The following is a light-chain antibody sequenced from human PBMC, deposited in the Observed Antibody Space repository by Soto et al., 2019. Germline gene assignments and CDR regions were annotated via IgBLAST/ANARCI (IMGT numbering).Light chain of an antibody. CDR2: DAS. CDR1: QDINKN. J-gene: IGKJ5*01. CDR3: QQYESLPLT. V-gene: IGKV1-33*01. Sequence: DIQMTQSPSSLSASVGDRVTITRQASQDINKNLIWYQQKQGKAPKLLIYDASDLETGVPSRFSGSGSGTGFTFTISRLQPEDFETYYCQQYESLPLTFGQGTRLEIK.